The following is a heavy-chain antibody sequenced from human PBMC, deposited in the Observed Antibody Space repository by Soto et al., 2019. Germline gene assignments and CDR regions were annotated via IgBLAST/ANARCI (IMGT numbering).Heavy chain of an antibody. Sequence: QVQLMQSGAEVKKPGASVKVSCKASGDTFTDYYIHWVRQAPGQGLEWMGTVNPSGGHTTYARHFRGRVTMAGGTSPGTLYLELTSRTAEDTAIYYCARGGHVVVVPAALVYWGQGTLVTVSS. CDR3: ARGGHVVVVPAALVY. CDR1: GDTFTDYY. V-gene: IGHV1-46*01. CDR2: VNPSGGHT. D-gene: IGHD2-21*02. J-gene: IGHJ4*02.